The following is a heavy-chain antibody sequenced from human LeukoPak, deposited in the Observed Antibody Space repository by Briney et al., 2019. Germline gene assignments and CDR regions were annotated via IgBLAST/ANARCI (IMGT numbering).Heavy chain of an antibody. CDR2: IYYSGST. D-gene: IGHD5/OR15-5a*01. J-gene: IGHJ5*02. V-gene: IGHV4-39*01. CDR1: GGSISSSSYY. CDR3: ARQKGRVVINWFDP. Sequence: PSETLSLTCTVSGGSISSSSYYWGWIRQPPGKGLEWIGSIYYSGSTYYNPSLKSRVTISVGTSKNQFSLKLSSVTAADTAVYYCARQKGRVVINWFDPWGQGTLVTVSS.